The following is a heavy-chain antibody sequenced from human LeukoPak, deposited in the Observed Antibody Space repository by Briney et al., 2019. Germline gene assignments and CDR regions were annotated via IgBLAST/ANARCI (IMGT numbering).Heavy chain of an antibody. CDR1: GGSISSGGYY. CDR3: ASPSGGVVVPAAPRVDY. CDR2: ISGSGGST. Sequence: ETLSLTCTVSGGSISSGGYYWSWVRQPPGKGLEWVSAISGSGGSTYYADSVKGRFTISRDNSKNTLYLQMNSLRAEDTAVYYCASPSGGVVVPAAPRVDYWGQGTLVTVSS. V-gene: IGHV3-23*01. J-gene: IGHJ4*02. D-gene: IGHD2-2*01.